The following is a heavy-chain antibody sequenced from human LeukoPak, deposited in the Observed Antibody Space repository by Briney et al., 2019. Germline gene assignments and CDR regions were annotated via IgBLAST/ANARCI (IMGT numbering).Heavy chain of an antibody. CDR1: GFTFSSYE. CDR3: ARAYGGYYYGMDV. Sequence: GGPLRLSCAASGFTFSSYEMNWVRQAPGKGLEWVSYISSSGSTIYYTDSVKGRFTISRDNAKKSLSLQMNSLRAEDTAVYYCARAYGGYYYGMDVWGKGTTVTVSS. J-gene: IGHJ6*04. D-gene: IGHD3-10*01. V-gene: IGHV3-48*03. CDR2: ISSSGSTI.